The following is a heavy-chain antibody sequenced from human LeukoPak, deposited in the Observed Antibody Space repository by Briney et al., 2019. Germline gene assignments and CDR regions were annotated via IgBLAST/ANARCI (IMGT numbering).Heavy chain of an antibody. V-gene: IGHV1-69*04. Sequence: AASVKVSCKASGGTFSGYAISWVRQAPGQGLEWMGRIIPILGIANYAQKFQGRVTITADKSTSTAYMELSSLRPEDTAVYYCARGGGYSGYDAWDYYYGMDVWGQGTTVTVSS. J-gene: IGHJ6*02. CDR1: GGTFSGYA. CDR2: IIPILGIA. CDR3: ARGGGYSGYDAWDYYYGMDV. D-gene: IGHD5-12*01.